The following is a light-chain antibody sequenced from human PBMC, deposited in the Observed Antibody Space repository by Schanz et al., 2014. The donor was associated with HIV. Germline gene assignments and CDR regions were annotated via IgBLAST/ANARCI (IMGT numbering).Light chain of an antibody. CDR3: SSYATTKDLL. CDR2: SND. Sequence: QSVLTQPPSASGTPGQRVTISCSGTRFNIGSNSVSWYQHLPGTAPKLLIYSNDQRPSGVPDRFSGSKSGTSASLAISGLQAEDEADYYCSSYATTKDLLFGGGTKVTVL. J-gene: IGLJ2*01. V-gene: IGLV1-44*01. CDR1: RFNIGSNS.